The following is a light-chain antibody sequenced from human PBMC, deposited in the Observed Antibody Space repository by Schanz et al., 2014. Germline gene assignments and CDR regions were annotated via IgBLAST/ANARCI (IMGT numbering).Light chain of an antibody. CDR1: QNVDSVY. V-gene: IGKV3D-20*02. J-gene: IGKJ3*01. CDR2: ATS. CDR3: QQRSNRRPFT. Sequence: EIVLTQSPGTLSLSPGERAALSCRASQNVDSVYLAWYQQRPGQAPRLLIYATSRRATGIPARFSGSGSGTDFTLTISSLEPEDFAVYYCQQRSNRRPFTFGPGTKVDIK.